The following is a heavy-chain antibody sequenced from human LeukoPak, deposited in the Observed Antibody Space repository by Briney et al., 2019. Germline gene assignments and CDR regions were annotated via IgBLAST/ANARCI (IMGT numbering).Heavy chain of an antibody. CDR2: MNPNSGNT. V-gene: IGHV1-8*01. CDR3: ARDGTYYYDSSGPPYYYGMDV. Sequence: ASVKVSCKASGYTFTSYDINWVRQATGQGLEWMGWMNPNSGNTGYAQKFQGRVTMTRNTSISTAYMELSSLRSEDTAVYYCARDGTYYYDSSGPPYYYGMDVWGQGTTVTVSS. D-gene: IGHD3-22*01. J-gene: IGHJ6*02. CDR1: GYTFTSYD.